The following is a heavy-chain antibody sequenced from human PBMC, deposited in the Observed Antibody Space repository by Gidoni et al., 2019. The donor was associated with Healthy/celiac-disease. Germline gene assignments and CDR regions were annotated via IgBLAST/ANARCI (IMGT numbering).Heavy chain of an antibody. D-gene: IGHD6-13*01. CDR2: IIPIFGTA. V-gene: IGHV1-69*01. CDR1: GGTFSSYA. J-gene: IGHJ6*02. CDR3: ARDDSSSWYHYYYGMDV. Sequence: QVQLVQSGAEVKQPGSSVKVSSKASGGTFSSYAISWVRQAPGQGREWMGGIIPIFGTANYAQKFQGRVTLTADESTSTAYMELSSLRSEDTAVYYCARDDSSSWYHYYYGMDVWGQGTTVTVSS.